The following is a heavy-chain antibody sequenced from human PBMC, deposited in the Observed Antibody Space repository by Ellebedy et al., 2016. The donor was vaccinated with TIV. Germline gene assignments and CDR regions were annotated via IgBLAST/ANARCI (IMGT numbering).Heavy chain of an antibody. CDR1: GFTFSSYG. D-gene: IGHD5/OR15-5a*01. CDR2: IWYDGSNK. J-gene: IGHJ4*02. Sequence: GESLKISXAASGFTFSSYGMHWVRQAPGKGLEWVAVIWYDGSNKYYADSVKGRFTISRDNAKNSMFLQMNSLRVEDTAVYYCASGVYPFDNWGQGTLVTVSS. V-gene: IGHV3-33*08. CDR3: ASGVYPFDN.